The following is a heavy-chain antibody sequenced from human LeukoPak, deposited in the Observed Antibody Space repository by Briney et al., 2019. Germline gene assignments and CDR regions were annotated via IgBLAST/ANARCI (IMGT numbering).Heavy chain of an antibody. J-gene: IGHJ3*02. CDR2: ISSSSSYI. D-gene: IGHD5-12*01. V-gene: IGHV3-21*01. Sequence: SGGSLRLSCAASGFTFDDYAMHWVRQGPGKGLEWVSSISSSSSYIYYADSVKGRFTISRDNAKNSLYLQMNSLRAEDTAVYYCAREASGYGTDAFDIWGQGTMVTVSS. CDR3: AREASGYGTDAFDI. CDR1: GFTFDDYA.